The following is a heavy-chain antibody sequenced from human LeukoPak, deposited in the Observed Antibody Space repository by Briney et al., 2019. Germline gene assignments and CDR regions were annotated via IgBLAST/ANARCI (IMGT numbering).Heavy chain of an antibody. Sequence: PSQTLSLTCTVSGGSISSSSYYWGWIRQPPGKGLEWIGSIYYSGSTYYNPSLKSRVTISVDTSKNQFSLKLSSVTAADTAVYYCARDKGMVRGRGLFDPWGQGTLVTVSS. V-gene: IGHV4-39*07. CDR2: IYYSGST. D-gene: IGHD3-10*01. CDR3: ARDKGMVRGRGLFDP. CDR1: GGSISSSSYY. J-gene: IGHJ5*02.